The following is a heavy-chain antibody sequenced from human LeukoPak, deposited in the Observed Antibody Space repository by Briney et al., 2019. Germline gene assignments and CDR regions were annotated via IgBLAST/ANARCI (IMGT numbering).Heavy chain of an antibody. D-gene: IGHD2-8*02. CDR3: ARRGGTGGSCRIRIVVT. V-gene: IGHV1-8*02. Sequence: AAVKDSLVASGYTFTSYDTNWVPQAPGQGLEWMGRMNLNSGNTGETPKITQRVSMTETPSISTAYMKLSSMTSEDSAVYYCARRGGTGGSCRIRIVVTWGQGDLVTVSS. CDR1: GYTFTSYD. CDR2: MNLNSGNT. J-gene: IGHJ5*02.